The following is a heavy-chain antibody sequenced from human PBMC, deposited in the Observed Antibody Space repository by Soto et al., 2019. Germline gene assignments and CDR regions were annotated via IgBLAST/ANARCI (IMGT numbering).Heavy chain of an antibody. Sequence: PSETLSLTCAVYGGSFSGYYWSWIRQPPGKGLEWIGEINHSGSTNYNPSLKSRVTISVDTSKNQFSLKLSSVTAADTAVYYCARGRIAVAGKYYYYGMDVWGQGTTVTVS. CDR2: INHSGST. CDR1: GGSFSGYY. V-gene: IGHV4-34*01. CDR3: ARGRIAVAGKYYYYGMDV. D-gene: IGHD6-19*01. J-gene: IGHJ6*02.